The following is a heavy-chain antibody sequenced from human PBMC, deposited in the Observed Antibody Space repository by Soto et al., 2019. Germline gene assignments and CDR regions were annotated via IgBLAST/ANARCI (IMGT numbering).Heavy chain of an antibody. J-gene: IGHJ4*02. CDR1: GASISGFY. Sequence: SETLSLTCTVSGASISGFYWSWIRKSAGKGLEWIGRIYATGTTDYNPSLKSRVMMSVDTSKKQFSLKLSSVTAADTAVYYCARGKGQWLGAPIDYWGQGTLVTVSS. CDR2: IYATGTT. D-gene: IGHD6-19*01. CDR3: ARGKGQWLGAPIDY. V-gene: IGHV4-4*07.